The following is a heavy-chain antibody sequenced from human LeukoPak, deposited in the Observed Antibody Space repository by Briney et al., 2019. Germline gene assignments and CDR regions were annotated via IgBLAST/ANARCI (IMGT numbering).Heavy chain of an antibody. V-gene: IGHV3-30*18. CDR2: ISYDGSNK. Sequence: GGSLRLSCAASGFTFSSYGMHWVRQAPGKGLEWVAVISYDGSNKYYADSVKGRFTISRDNSKNTLYLQMNSLRAEDTAVYYCAKWDGFYGMDVWGQGTTVTVSS. J-gene: IGHJ6*02. D-gene: IGHD1-26*01. CDR1: GFTFSSYG. CDR3: AKWDGFYGMDV.